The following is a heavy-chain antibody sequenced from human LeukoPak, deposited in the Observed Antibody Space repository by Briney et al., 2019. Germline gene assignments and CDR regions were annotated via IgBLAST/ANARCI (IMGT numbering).Heavy chain of an antibody. J-gene: IGHJ6*04. Sequence: SETLSLTCTVSGGSISNYYWSWIRQPPGQGLEWIGYIYYSGSTNYNPSLKSRVIISVGTSKYQFSLKLSSVTATDTAVYYCATDNKYNLPRTGYYYNYYGMDVWGKGTAVTVSS. CDR2: IYYSGST. CDR3: ATDNKYNLPRTGYYYNYYGMDV. D-gene: IGHD1-14*01. V-gene: IGHV4-59*01. CDR1: GGSISNYY.